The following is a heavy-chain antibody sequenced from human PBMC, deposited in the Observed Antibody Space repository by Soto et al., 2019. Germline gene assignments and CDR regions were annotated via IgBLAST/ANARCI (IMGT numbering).Heavy chain of an antibody. D-gene: IGHD5-18*01. CDR3: AKESVRYTYGACDY. CDR2: ISYDGSNK. Sequence: QVQLVESGGAVVQPGKSLRLSCAASGFTFNTYGMYWVRQAPGKGLEWVAAISYDGSNKYHADSVKGRFTISRDNSKNTLYLQMHSLRVEDTAVYYCAKESVRYTYGACDYWGQGALVTVSS. V-gene: IGHV3-30*18. J-gene: IGHJ4*02. CDR1: GFTFNTYG.